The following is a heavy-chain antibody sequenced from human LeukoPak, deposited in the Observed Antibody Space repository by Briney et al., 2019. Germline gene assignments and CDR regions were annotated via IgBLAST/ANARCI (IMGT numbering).Heavy chain of an antibody. J-gene: IGHJ4*02. Sequence: TGGPLRLSCAASGFTFSNYAMRWVRQAPGKGLEWVSGISGSGDSAYYADSVKGRFTISRDNSKNTLYLQMNSLRAEDTAVYYGARRAGAHSHPYDYWGQGTLVTVSS. CDR2: ISGSGDSA. V-gene: IGHV3-23*01. CDR3: ARRAGAHSHPYDY. D-gene: IGHD4/OR15-4a*01. CDR1: GFTFSNYA.